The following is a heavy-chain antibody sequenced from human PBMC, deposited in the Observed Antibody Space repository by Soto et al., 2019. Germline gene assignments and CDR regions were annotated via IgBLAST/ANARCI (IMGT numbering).Heavy chain of an antibody. Sequence: EVQLLESGGGLVQPGGSLRLSCAASGFTFSSYAMSWVRQAPGKGLVWVSPINSDGSSTSYADSVKGRFTISRDNAKNTLYLQMNSLRAEDTAVYYCARGRYSTSSGRSYYHGMDVWGQGTTVTVSS. D-gene: IGHD6-6*01. CDR3: ARGRYSTSSGRSYYHGMDV. CDR1: GFTFSSYA. V-gene: IGHV3-74*02. CDR2: INSDGSST. J-gene: IGHJ6*02.